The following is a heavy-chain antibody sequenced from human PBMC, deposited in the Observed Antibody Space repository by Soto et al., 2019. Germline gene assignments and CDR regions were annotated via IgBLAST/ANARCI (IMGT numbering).Heavy chain of an antibody. D-gene: IGHD5-18*01. Sequence: ASVKVSCKASGYTFTGYYMHWVRQAPGQGLEWMGWINPNSGGTNYAQKFQGWVTMTRDTSISTAYMELSRLRSDDTAVYYCARETAMVHYYYGMDVWGQGTTVTVYS. CDR1: GYTFTGYY. CDR2: INPNSGGT. V-gene: IGHV1-2*04. CDR3: ARETAMVHYYYGMDV. J-gene: IGHJ6*02.